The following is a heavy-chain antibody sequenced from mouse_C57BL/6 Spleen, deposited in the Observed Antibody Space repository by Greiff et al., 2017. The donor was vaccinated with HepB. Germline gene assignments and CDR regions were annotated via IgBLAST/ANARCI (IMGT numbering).Heavy chain of an antibody. V-gene: IGHV5-17*01. Sequence: EVMLVESGGGLVKPGGSLKLSCAASGFTFSDYGMHWVRQAPEKGLEWVAYISSGSSTIYYADTVKGRFTISRDNAKNTLFLQMTSLRSEDTAMYYCARRVTTVVEDFDVWGTGTTVTVSS. CDR1: GFTFSDYG. CDR2: ISSGSSTI. D-gene: IGHD1-1*01. CDR3: ARRVTTVVEDFDV. J-gene: IGHJ1*03.